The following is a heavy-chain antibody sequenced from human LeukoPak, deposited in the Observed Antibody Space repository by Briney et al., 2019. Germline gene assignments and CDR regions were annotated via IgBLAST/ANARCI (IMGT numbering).Heavy chain of an antibody. Sequence: ASVKVSCKASGGTFSSYAISWVRQAPGQGLEWMGGIIPILGTANYAQKFQGRVTITADESTSTAYMELSSLRSEDTAVYYCATAGLYYDSSGYPVSAFDIWGQGTMVTVSS. CDR2: IIPILGTA. CDR1: GGTFSSYA. CDR3: ATAGLYYDSSGYPVSAFDI. D-gene: IGHD3-22*01. V-gene: IGHV1-69*13. J-gene: IGHJ3*02.